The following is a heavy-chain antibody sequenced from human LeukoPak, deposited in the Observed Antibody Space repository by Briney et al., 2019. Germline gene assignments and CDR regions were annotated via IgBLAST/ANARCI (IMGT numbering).Heavy chain of an antibody. CDR2: INHSGST. CDR3: RGDTAMDGYFDY. D-gene: IGHD5-18*01. Sequence: PSETLSLTCAISGGSISGTPYYWSWIRQPPGKGLEWIGEINHSGSTNYNPSLKSRVTISVDTSKNQFSLKLSSVTAADTAVYYCRGDTAMDGYFDYWGQGTLVTVSS. CDR1: GGSISGTPYY. J-gene: IGHJ4*02. V-gene: IGHV4-34*01.